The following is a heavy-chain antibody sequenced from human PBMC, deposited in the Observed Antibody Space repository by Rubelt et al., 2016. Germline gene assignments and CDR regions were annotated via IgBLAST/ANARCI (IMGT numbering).Heavy chain of an antibody. CDR1: GFTFSSYW. V-gene: IGHV3-74*01. CDR2: IKSDGSST. Sequence: EVHLVESGGGLVQPGGSLRLSCAASGFTFSSYWMHWVRQAPGKGLVWVSRIKSDGSSTSYADSVTGRSTIPRDNAKNTLYLQMNSLRAGDTAVYYCARDVSWGGKESAFDIGGQGTMVTVSS. D-gene: IGHD4-23*01. CDR3: ARDVSWGGKESAFDI. J-gene: IGHJ3*02.